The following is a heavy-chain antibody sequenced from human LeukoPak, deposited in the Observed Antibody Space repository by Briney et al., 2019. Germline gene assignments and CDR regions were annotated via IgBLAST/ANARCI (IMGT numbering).Heavy chain of an antibody. D-gene: IGHD3-22*01. J-gene: IGHJ4*02. CDR1: GGSISSYY. CDR2: IYYSGST. CDR3: TRDGPRSSGYPDN. V-gene: IGHV4-59*12. Sequence: SETLSLTCTVSGGSISSYYWSRIRQPAGKGLEWIGYIYYSGSTNYNPSLKSRVTISIVTSKNQFSLKLSSVTAADTAVYYCTRDGPRSSGYPDNWGQGTLVTVSS.